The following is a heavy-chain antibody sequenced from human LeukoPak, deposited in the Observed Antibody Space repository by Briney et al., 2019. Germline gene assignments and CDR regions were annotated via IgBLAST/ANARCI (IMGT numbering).Heavy chain of an antibody. CDR2: INPNSGGT. CDR1: GYTFTGYY. CDR3: ARGVVVVTAIPFDY. V-gene: IGHV1-2*02. D-gene: IGHD2-21*02. J-gene: IGHJ4*02. Sequence: ASVKVSCKASGYTFTGYYMHWVRQAPGQGFEWMGWINPNSGGTNYAQKFQGRVTMTTDTSTSTAYMELRSLRSDDTAVYYCARGVVVVTAIPFDYWGQGTLVTVSS.